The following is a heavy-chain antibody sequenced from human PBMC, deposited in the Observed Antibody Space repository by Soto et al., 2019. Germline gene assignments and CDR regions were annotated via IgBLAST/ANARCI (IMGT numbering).Heavy chain of an antibody. CDR2: ISSSGSTI. CDR1: GFTFSDYY. CDR3: ASRVDYYGKDV. Sequence: QVQLVESGGGLVKPGGSLRLSCAASGFTFSDYYMSWIRQAPGKGLEWVSYISSSGSTIYYADSVKGRFTISRGNPQNPLYLQMNRPRAGDTGVYYFASRVDYYGKDVWGQGTTVTVSS. V-gene: IGHV3-11*01. J-gene: IGHJ6*02. D-gene: IGHD2-15*01.